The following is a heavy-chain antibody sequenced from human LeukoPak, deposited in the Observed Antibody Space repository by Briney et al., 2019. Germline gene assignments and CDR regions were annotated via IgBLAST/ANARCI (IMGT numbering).Heavy chain of an antibody. CDR2: IWYDGSNK. D-gene: IGHD3-22*01. Sequence: GGSLRLSCAASGFTFSSYGMHWVRQAPGKGLEWVAVIWYDGSNKYYADSVKGRFTISRDNSKNTLYLQMNSLRAEDTAVYYCAKDRDDYDSSGYLDHWGQGTLVTVSS. CDR3: AKDRDDYDSSGYLDH. CDR1: GFTFSSYG. V-gene: IGHV3-33*06. J-gene: IGHJ4*02.